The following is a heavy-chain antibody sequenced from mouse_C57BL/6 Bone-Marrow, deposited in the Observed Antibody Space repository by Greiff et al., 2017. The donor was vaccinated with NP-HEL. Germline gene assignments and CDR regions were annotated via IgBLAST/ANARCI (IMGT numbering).Heavy chain of an antibody. CDR3: ARKDYYYGSSWYYFDY. CDR2: IDPSDSET. V-gene: IGHV1-52*01. D-gene: IGHD1-1*01. J-gene: IGHJ2*01. Sequence: QVQLQQPGAELVRPGSSVKLSCKASGYTFTSYWMHWVKQRPIQGLEWIGNIDPSDSETHYNQKFKDKATLTVDKSSSTAYMQLSSLTSEDSAVYYCARKDYYYGSSWYYFDYWGQGTTLTVSS. CDR1: GYTFTSYW.